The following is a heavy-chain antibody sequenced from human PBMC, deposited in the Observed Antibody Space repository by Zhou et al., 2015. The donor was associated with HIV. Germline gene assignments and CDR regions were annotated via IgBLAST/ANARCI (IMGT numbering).Heavy chain of an antibody. D-gene: IGHD2-2*01. Sequence: EVRLVESGGDLVQPGGSLRLSCVASGFTFSTYWMTWVRQAPGKELEWVANIKHDGSEKYYVESVKGRFIISRDNADNSLYLQMNTLRADDTAVYYCARVLGYCSSDTCSRFDPWGLGTLVTVSS. CDR2: IKHDGSEK. V-gene: IGHV3-7*01. CDR3: ARVLGYCSSDTCSRFDP. J-gene: IGHJ5*02. CDR1: GFTFSTYW.